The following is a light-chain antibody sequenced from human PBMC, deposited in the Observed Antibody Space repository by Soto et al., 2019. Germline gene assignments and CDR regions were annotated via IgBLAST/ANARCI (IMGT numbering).Light chain of an antibody. J-gene: IGKJ4*01. V-gene: IGKV4-1*01. CDR3: HKSYSIPLT. Sequence: DIAMTQSPDSLSVSLGERATINCKASRSLLHSSNNENHLAWYQQKPGQPPKLLIYWPSNREYGVPDRFTGSGYETDFSLNISGLQAEDVAVYICHKSYSIPLTLGGWIKVELK. CDR2: WPS. CDR1: RSLLHSSNNENH.